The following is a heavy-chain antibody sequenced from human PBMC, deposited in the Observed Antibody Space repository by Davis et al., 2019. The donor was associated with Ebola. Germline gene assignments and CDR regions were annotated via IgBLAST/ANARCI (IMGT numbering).Heavy chain of an antibody. V-gene: IGHV3-11*01. J-gene: IGHJ4*02. CDR3: ARGDGDGSLPDY. CDR1: GFTFSDYY. CDR2: ISSSGSTI. Sequence: GESLKISCAASGFTFSDYYMSWIRQAPGKGLEWVSYISSSGSTIYYADSVRGRFTISRDHANNSLYLQMNSLRAEDTAVYYCARGDGDGSLPDYWGQGTLVTVSS. D-gene: IGHD3-10*01.